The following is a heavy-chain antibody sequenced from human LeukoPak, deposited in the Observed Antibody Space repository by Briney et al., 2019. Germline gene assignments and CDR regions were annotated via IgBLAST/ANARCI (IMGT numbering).Heavy chain of an antibody. J-gene: IGHJ3*02. Sequence: GGSLRLSCAASGFTFSSYWMSWVRQALGKGLEWVSNIKQDGSEKYYVDSVKGRFTISRDNAKNSLYLQMNRLRAEDTAVYYCARVGLVRGASPANAFDIWGQGTMVTVSS. V-gene: IGHV3-7*01. D-gene: IGHD3-10*01. CDR1: GFTFSSYW. CDR3: ARVGLVRGASPANAFDI. CDR2: IKQDGSEK.